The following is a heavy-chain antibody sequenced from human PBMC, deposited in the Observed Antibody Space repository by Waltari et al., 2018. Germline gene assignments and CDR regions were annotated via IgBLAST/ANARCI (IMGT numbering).Heavy chain of an antibody. D-gene: IGHD3-10*01. V-gene: IGHV4-34*01. CDR1: GGSFRGYS. CDR3: ARDYYGSGSVDY. J-gene: IGHJ4*02. CDR2: INHSGST. Sequence: QVQLQQGGAGLLKPSETLSLTCAVYGGSFRGYSWRWIRQPPGKGLEWIGEINHSGSTNYNPSLKSRVTISVDTSKNQFSLKLSSVTAADTAVYYCARDYYGSGSVDYWGQGTLVTVSS.